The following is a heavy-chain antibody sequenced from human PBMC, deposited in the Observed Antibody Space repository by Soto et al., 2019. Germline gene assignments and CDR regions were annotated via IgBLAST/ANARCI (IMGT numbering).Heavy chain of an antibody. CDR2: IIPILGIA. J-gene: IGHJ6*03. V-gene: IGHV1-69*02. CDR1: GGTFSSYT. D-gene: IGHD3-16*01. Sequence: QVQLVQSGAEVKKPGSSVKVSCKASGGTFSSYTISWVRQAPGQGLEWMGRIIPILGIANYAQKFQGRVTITADKSTSTAYMQLSSLRSEDTAVYYCARNSLGGNYEVGYYYMDVWGKGTTVTVSS. CDR3: ARNSLGGNYEVGYYYMDV.